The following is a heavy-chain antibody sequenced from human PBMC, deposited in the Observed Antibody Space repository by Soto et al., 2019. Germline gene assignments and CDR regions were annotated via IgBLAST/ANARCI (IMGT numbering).Heavy chain of an antibody. CDR2: ISGSGGST. CDR3: AKASDGDYRLFDY. Sequence: EVQLLESGGGLVQPGGSLRLSCAASGFTFSSYAMSWVRQAPGKGLEWVSAISGSGGSTYYADSVKGRFTISRGNSKNTLYLQMNSLRAEDTAVYYCAKASDGDYRLFDYWGQGTLVTVSS. D-gene: IGHD4-17*01. CDR1: GFTFSSYA. V-gene: IGHV3-23*01. J-gene: IGHJ4*02.